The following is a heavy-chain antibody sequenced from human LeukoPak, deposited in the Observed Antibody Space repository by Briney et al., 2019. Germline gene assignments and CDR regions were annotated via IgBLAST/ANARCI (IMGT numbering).Heavy chain of an antibody. Sequence: SETLSLTCAVYGGSFSGYYWSWIRQPPGKGLEWIGEINHSGSTNYNPSLKSRVTISVDTSKNQFSLTLSSVTAADTAVYYCATSGTYYDFWSGYYRPSGFDYWGQGTLVTVSS. V-gene: IGHV4-34*01. CDR1: GGSFSGYY. CDR2: INHSGST. D-gene: IGHD3-3*01. J-gene: IGHJ4*02. CDR3: ATSGTYYDFWSGYYRPSGFDY.